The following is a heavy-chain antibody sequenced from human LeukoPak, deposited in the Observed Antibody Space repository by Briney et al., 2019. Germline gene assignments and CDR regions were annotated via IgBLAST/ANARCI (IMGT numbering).Heavy chain of an antibody. CDR3: ARYPAVAGKFDCYFGLDV. CDR2: IKQDGSDK. Sequence: GGSLRLSCAASGFGFSGYWMSWVRQAPGQGLEWVANIKQDGSDKYYVDSVKGRFTISRDNAKNSLYLQMNSLRAEDTAVYYCARYPAVAGKFDCYFGLDVWGRGTTVTVSS. V-gene: IGHV3-7*01. CDR1: GFGFSGYW. D-gene: IGHD6-19*01. J-gene: IGHJ6*02.